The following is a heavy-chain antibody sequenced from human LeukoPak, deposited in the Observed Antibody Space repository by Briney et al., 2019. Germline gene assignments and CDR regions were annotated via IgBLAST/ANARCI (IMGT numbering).Heavy chain of an antibody. V-gene: IGHV3-21*01. D-gene: IGHD6-13*01. J-gene: IGHJ4*02. CDR3: ARGSGATYSSSWYLDY. CDR1: GFTFSSYS. Sequence: TGGSLRLSCAASGFTFSSYSMNWVRQAPGKGLEWVSSISSSSSYIYYADSVKGRSTISRDNAKNSLYLQMNSLRAEDTAVYYCARGSGATYSSSWYLDYWGQGTLVTVSS. CDR2: ISSSSSYI.